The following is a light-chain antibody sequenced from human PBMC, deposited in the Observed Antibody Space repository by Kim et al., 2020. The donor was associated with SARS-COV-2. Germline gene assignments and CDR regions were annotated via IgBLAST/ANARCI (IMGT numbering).Light chain of an antibody. J-gene: IGKJ1*01. CDR1: ESVRNN. CDR2: DTS. CDR3: QQYNNWPPWT. V-gene: IGKV3D-15*01. Sequence: EIVMTQSPATLSVSPGGRATLSCRASESVRNNLAWYQQKPGQAPSVLIFDTSTRASGTPARFSGSGSGTEFTLTINSLQAEDSGVYYCQQYNNWPPWTFGQGTKVDIK.